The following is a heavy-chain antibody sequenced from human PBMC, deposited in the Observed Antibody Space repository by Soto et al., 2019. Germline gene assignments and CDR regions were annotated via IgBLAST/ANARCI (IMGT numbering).Heavy chain of an antibody. D-gene: IGHD4-17*01. CDR2: IYHSGST. CDR1: GGSISSGGYS. J-gene: IGHJ4*02. CDR3: ARGMTTLHTFDY. Sequence: SETLSLTCAVSGGSISSGGYSCNWIRQPPGKGLEWIGYIYHSGSTYYNPSLKSRVTISVDRSKNQFSLKLSSVTAADTAVYYCARGMTTLHTFDYWGQGTLVTVSS. V-gene: IGHV4-30-2*01.